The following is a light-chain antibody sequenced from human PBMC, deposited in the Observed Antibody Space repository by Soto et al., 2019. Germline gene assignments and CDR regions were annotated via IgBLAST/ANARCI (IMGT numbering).Light chain of an antibody. CDR1: QSISSW. CDR3: QQYNSYPIT. J-gene: IGKJ5*01. Sequence: DIQMTQSPSTLPASVGDRVTITCRASQSISSWLAWYQQKPGKAPKLLIYKASSLEGGVPSRFSGSGSGTEFTLTISSLQPDDFATYYCQQYNSYPITFGQGTRLEIK. V-gene: IGKV1-5*03. CDR2: KAS.